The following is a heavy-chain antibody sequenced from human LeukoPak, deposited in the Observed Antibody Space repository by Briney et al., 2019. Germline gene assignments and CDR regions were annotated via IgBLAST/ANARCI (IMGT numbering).Heavy chain of an antibody. V-gene: IGHV3-30-3*01. Sequence: GRSLRLSCAASGFTFSNYAMHWVRQAPGKGLEWVAVISYDGTNKYYADSVKGRFTISRDNSKNTLYLQMNSLRAEDTAVYYCARYYGSGRGYYGLDVWGQGTTVTVFS. CDR1: GFTFSNYA. D-gene: IGHD3-10*01. CDR3: ARYYGSGRGYYGLDV. CDR2: ISYDGTNK. J-gene: IGHJ6*02.